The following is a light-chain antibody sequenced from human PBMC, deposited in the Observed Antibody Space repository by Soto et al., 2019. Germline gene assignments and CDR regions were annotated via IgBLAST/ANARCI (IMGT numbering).Light chain of an antibody. Sequence: DIQLTQSPSSLSASLGDRVTITCQASQDIDNFLNWYQHKPGAAPKLLIYDASTLAQGGPSRCSGTESGADFTFTLSSLQTEDIATYYCQQYHSLTITFVPGTRLEIK. V-gene: IGKV1-33*01. CDR1: QDIDNF. CDR2: DAS. CDR3: QQYHSLTIT. J-gene: IGKJ5*01.